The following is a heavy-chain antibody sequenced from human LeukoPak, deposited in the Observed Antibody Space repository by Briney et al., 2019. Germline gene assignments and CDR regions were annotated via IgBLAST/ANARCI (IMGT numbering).Heavy chain of an antibody. V-gene: IGHV3-23*01. CDR2: ISGSGGST. J-gene: IGHJ6*04. Sequence: PGGSLRLSCAASGFTFSSYAMSWVRQAPGKGLEWVSAISGSGGSTYYADSVKGRFTIFRDNSKNTLYLQMNSLRAEDTAVYYCAKDRTGYCSGGSCTLFDVWGKGTTVTVSS. D-gene: IGHD2-15*01. CDR3: AKDRTGYCSGGSCTLFDV. CDR1: GFTFSSYA.